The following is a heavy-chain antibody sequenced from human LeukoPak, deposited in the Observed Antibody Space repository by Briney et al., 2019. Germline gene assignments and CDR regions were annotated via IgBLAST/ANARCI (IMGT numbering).Heavy chain of an antibody. Sequence: PGGSLSLSCAASVFTLSSYTMNCVRQAPGTGLEGVSSISSSRGYIYNADSVKGRFTISRDNAKNSLYLQMNSLRAEDTAVYYCARDHCSSTSCFPSGTNYFDSWGQGTPVTVSS. CDR3: ARDHCSSTSCFPSGTNYFDS. J-gene: IGHJ4*02. CDR2: ISSSRGYI. D-gene: IGHD2-2*01. CDR1: VFTLSSYT. V-gene: IGHV3-21*01.